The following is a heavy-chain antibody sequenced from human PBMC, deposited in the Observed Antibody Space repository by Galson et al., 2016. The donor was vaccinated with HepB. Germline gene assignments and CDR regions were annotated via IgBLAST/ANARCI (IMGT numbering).Heavy chain of an antibody. CDR3: ARESSPITMVRGGNYFDY. Sequence: TLSLTCTVSGATISSGGYYWSWIRQHPGKGLEWIGYIYYSGSTYYNPSLKSRVTISLDMSKNQFSLKLSSVTAADTAVYYCARESSPITMVRGGNYFDYWGQGTLVTVSS. D-gene: IGHD3-10*01. J-gene: IGHJ4*02. CDR2: IYYSGST. V-gene: IGHV4-31*03. CDR1: GATISSGGYY.